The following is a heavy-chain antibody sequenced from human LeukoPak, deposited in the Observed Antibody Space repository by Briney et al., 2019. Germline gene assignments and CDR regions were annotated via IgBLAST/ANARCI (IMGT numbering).Heavy chain of an antibody. CDR3: GWEGYGIDY. CDR2: INHRGST. V-gene: IGHV4-34*01. J-gene: IGHJ4*02. Sequence: SETLSLTCAVYGGSFSGYYWSWIRQPPGKGVEWIGEINHRGSTNYNPSLKSRVTISVDTSKNQFSLKLSSVTAADTAVYYCGWEGYGIDYWGQGTLVTVSS. CDR1: GGSFSGYY. D-gene: IGHD1-26*01.